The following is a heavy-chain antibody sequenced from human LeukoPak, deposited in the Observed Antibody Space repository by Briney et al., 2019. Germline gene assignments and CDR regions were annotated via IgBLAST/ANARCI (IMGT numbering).Heavy chain of an antibody. CDR2: YNWKGAST. V-gene: IGHV3-20*04. CDR1: GFRFDDHG. Sequence: PGGSLRLSCEASGFRFDDHGMSWVRQAPGKGLEGVSGYNWKGASTGYGDSVKGRFNISRDNAKNSLYLQMNSLRAVDTALYYCAGGDRNGWYFDYWGQGVLVTVSS. J-gene: IGHJ4*02. D-gene: IGHD6-19*01. CDR3: AGGDRNGWYFDY.